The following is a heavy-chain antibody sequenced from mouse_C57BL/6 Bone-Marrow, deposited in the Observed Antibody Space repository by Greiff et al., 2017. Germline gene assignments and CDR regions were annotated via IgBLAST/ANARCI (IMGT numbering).Heavy chain of an antibody. J-gene: IGHJ4*01. D-gene: IGHD2-4*01. Sequence: VQLQQSVAELVRPGASVKLSCTASGFNIKNTDMHWVKQRPEQGLEWIGRIDPANGNTKYAPKFQGKATITADTSSNTAYLQLSSLTSEDTAIYYCATPIYYDYDVDYWGQGTSVTVSS. CDR2: IDPANGNT. V-gene: IGHV14-3*01. CDR1: GFNIKNTD. CDR3: ATPIYYDYDVDY.